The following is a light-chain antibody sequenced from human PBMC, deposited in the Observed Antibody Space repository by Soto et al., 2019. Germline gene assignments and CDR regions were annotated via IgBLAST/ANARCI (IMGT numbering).Light chain of an antibody. Sequence: QSALTQPASVSGSPGQSITISCTGTSSDVGSYNLVSWYQQHPGKAPKLMIYEGSKRPSGVSNSLSGSKSGNTASLTISGLQAEDEADYYCCSYAGSSTLVFGGGTKVTVL. CDR1: SSDVGSYNL. V-gene: IGLV2-23*01. J-gene: IGLJ2*01. CDR3: CSYAGSSTLV. CDR2: EGS.